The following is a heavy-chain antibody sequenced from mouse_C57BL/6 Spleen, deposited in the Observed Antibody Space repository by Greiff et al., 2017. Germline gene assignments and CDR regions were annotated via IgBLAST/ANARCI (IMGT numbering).Heavy chain of an antibody. J-gene: IGHJ2*01. CDR3: TRDEGYGSSSFDY. CDR2: INYDGSST. V-gene: IGHV5-16*01. D-gene: IGHD1-1*01. CDR1: GFTFSDYY. Sequence: EVNVVESEGGLVQPGSSMKLSCTASGFTFSDYYMAWVRQVPDKGLEWVANINYDGSSTYYLDSLKSRFIISRDNAKNILYLQMSRLKAENTAKYNCTRDEGYGSSSFDYWGQGTTLTVSS.